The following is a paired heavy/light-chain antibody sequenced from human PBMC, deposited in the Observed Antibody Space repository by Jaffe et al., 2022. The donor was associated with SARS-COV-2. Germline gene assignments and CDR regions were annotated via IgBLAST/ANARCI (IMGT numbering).Heavy chain of an antibody. CDR1: GYTFNVYG. Sequence: QVQLVQSGAEVKKPGASVKVSCKASGYTFNVYGVSWVRQAPGQGLEWMGWISGKNGNTNYAERVQDRVTMTTDTSTSTAYMELRSLRSDDTATYYCARVNGDYGGGWFDPWGQGTLVTVSS. V-gene: IGHV1-18*01. D-gene: IGHD4-17*01. CDR3: ARVNGDYGGGWFDP. J-gene: IGHJ5*02. CDR2: ISGKNGNT.
Light chain of an antibody. J-gene: IGLJ3*02. CDR1: NIGSKS. Sequence: SFVLTQPPSVSVAPGKTASITCGGTNIGSKSVHWYQQRPGQAPVLVIYYDSDRPSGIPERFSGSNSGNTATLTISRVEAGDEADYSCQVWDSSTDHWVFGGGTKLTVL. CDR2: YDS. CDR3: QVWDSSTDHWV. V-gene: IGLV3-21*04.